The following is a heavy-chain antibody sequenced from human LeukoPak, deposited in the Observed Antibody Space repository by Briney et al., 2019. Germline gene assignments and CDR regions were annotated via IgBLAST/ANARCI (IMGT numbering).Heavy chain of an antibody. D-gene: IGHD2-15*01. V-gene: IGHV3-30*02. Sequence: GGSLRLSCAASGITLSNYGMHWVRQAPGKGLKWVAFIRYDGTNRFYADSVKGRFIISRNNSKNTLYLQMNSLRAEDTAVYYCARVSLGGGHFDYWGQGTLVTVSS. CDR1: GITLSNYG. CDR2: IRYDGTNR. CDR3: ARVSLGGGHFDY. J-gene: IGHJ4*02.